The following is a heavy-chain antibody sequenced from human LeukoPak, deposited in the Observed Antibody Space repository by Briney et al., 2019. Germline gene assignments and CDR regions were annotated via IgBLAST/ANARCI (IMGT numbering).Heavy chain of an antibody. CDR2: IYYRGTT. Sequence: PSETLSLTCTVSGGSFSSADYYWSWIRQPPGKGLQWIGFIYYRGTTYYSPSLKSRVTISLDPSNNQFSLNLNSVTAADTAVYYCARLRGSGGYGWDLFDFWGQGTLVTVSS. CDR1: GGSFSSADYY. D-gene: IGHD3-16*01. V-gene: IGHV4-30-4*01. CDR3: ARLRGSGGYGWDLFDF. J-gene: IGHJ4*02.